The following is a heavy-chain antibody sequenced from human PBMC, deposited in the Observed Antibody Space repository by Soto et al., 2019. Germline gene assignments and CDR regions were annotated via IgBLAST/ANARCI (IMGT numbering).Heavy chain of an antibody. CDR2: ISAYNGNT. CDR3: ARGDYGGNSDFLSN. V-gene: IGHV1-18*04. J-gene: IGHJ4*02. Sequence: ASVKVSCKASGYTFINYGITWARQAPGQGLEWMGWISAYNGNTNYAQKLQGRVTMTTDTSTTTAYMELRSLRSDDTAVYYCARGDYGGNSDFLSNRGQGXLVTVYS. CDR1: GYTFINYG. D-gene: IGHD4-17*01.